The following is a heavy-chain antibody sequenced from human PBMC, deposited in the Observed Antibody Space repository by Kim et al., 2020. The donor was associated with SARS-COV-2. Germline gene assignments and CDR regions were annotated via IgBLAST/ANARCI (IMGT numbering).Heavy chain of an antibody. CDR2: IHHSGST. CDR1: GGSISSSNW. D-gene: IGHD3-10*01. V-gene: IGHV4-4*02. CDR3: ARLLWFGESWFDP. Sequence: SETLSLTCAVSGGSISSSNWWSWVRQPPGKGLEWIGEIHHSGSTNYNPSPKSRFTISVDKSKNQFSLKLSSVTAADTAVYYCARLLWFGESWFDPWGQGTLVTVSS. J-gene: IGHJ5*02.